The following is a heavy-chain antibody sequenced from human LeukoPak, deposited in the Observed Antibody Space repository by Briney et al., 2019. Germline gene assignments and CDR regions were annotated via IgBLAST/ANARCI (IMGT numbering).Heavy chain of an antibody. CDR1: GFTFSSYG. J-gene: IGHJ5*02. CDR2: ISGSGGST. Sequence: HAGGTLRLSCAASGFTFSSYGMSWVRQAPGKGLEWVSAISGSGGSTYYADSVKGRFTISRDNSKNTLYLQMNSLRAEDTAVYYCASLELLLQPPPRFLRNWFDPWGQGTLVTVSS. CDR3: ASLELLLQPPPRFLRNWFDP. V-gene: IGHV3-23*01. D-gene: IGHD2-15*01.